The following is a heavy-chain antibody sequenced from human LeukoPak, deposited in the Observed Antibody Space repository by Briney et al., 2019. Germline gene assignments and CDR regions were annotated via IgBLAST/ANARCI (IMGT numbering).Heavy chain of an antibody. J-gene: IGHJ4*02. CDR3: ARGPDYFDSSGYYPDY. Sequence: SETLSLTCTVSGGSISSYYWSWIRQPPGKGLEWIGYNYYSGSTNYNPSLKSRVTISVDTSKNQFSLKLSSVTAADTAVYYCARGPDYFDSSGYYPDYWGQGTLVTVSS. V-gene: IGHV4-59*01. CDR2: NYYSGST. CDR1: GGSISSYY. D-gene: IGHD3-22*01.